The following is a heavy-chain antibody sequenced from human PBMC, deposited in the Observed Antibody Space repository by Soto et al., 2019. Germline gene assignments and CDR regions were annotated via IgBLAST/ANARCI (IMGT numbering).Heavy chain of an antibody. D-gene: IGHD5-12*01. CDR1: GFTFSDYY. CDR2: ISSSGSTI. V-gene: IGHV3-11*01. Sequence: PGGSLRLSCAASGFTFSDYYMNCIRQAPGKGLEWGSYISSSGSTIYYADSVKGRFTISRDNAKNSLYLQMNSLRAEDTAVYYCARDFGDIVATEWCYFDYCGQGTLVTVS. J-gene: IGHJ4*02. CDR3: ARDFGDIVATEWCYFDY.